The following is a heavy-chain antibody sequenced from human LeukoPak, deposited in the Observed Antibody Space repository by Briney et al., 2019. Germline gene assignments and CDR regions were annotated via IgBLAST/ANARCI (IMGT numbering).Heavy chain of an antibody. CDR1: GGPISNNFYY. D-gene: IGHD3-16*01. J-gene: IGHJ4*02. CDR2: IYYSGST. V-gene: IGHV4-39*01. Sequence: PSETLSLTCTVSGGPISNNFYYWGWIRQPPGKGLEWIGSIYYSGSTFYNPSLQSRVTVSIDTSNSQLSLSLTSVTGADTAVYYCARTLRLGELWDWGQGSLVTVSS. CDR3: ARTLRLGELWD.